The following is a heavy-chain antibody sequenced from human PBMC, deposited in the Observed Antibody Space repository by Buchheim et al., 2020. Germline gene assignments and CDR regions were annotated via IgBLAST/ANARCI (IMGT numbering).Heavy chain of an antibody. J-gene: IGHJ6*02. CDR2: IWYDGSNK. CDR3: ARARGFFAYSSSQYYYYGMDV. D-gene: IGHD6-13*01. CDR1: GFTFSSYG. Sequence: QVQLVESGGGVVQPGRSLRLSCAASGFTFSSYGMHWVRQAPGKGLEWVAVIWYDGSNKYYADSVKGRFTISRDNSKNTLYLQMNSLGAEDTAVYYCARARGFFAYSSSQYYYYGMDVWGQGTT. V-gene: IGHV3-33*01.